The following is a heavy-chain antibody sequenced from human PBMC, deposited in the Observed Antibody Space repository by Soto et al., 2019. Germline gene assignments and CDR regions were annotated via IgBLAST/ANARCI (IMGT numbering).Heavy chain of an antibody. CDR1: GGSISSSSYY. Sequence: SETLSLTCTVSGGSISSSSYYWGWIRQPPGKGLEWIGSIYYSGSTYYNPSLKSRVTISVDTSKNQFSLKLSSVTAADTAVYYCARRGYYYDSSAEATNAFDIWGQGTMVTVSS. CDR2: IYYSGST. J-gene: IGHJ3*02. CDR3: ARRGYYYDSSAEATNAFDI. D-gene: IGHD3-22*01. V-gene: IGHV4-39*01.